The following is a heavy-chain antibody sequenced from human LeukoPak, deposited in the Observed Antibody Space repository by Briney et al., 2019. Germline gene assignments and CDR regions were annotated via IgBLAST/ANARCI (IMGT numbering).Heavy chain of an antibody. CDR1: GHTFSNYG. J-gene: IGHJ4*02. D-gene: IGHD6-19*01. Sequence: AASVKVSCKASGHTFSNYGISWVRQAPGLGLEWMGWTSYNGNTNYAQKFQDRVTMTTDTSTATAYMELRSLESDDTAVYYCARHSGSGWQALGYWGQGTLVTVSS. V-gene: IGHV1-18*04. CDR3: ARHSGSGWQALGY. CDR2: TSYNGNT.